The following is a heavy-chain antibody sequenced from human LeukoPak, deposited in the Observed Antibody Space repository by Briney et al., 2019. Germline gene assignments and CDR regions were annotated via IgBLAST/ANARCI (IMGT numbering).Heavy chain of an antibody. CDR2: INPNSGGT. CDR1: GYTFTGYY. V-gene: IGHV1-2*02. J-gene: IGHJ5*02. CDR3: AREMTHDYYDSSGYPGWFHP. D-gene: IGHD3-22*01. Sequence: GASVKVSCKASGYTFTGYYMHWVRQAPGQGLEWMGWINPNSGGTNYAQKFQGRVTMTRDTSISTAYMELSRLRSDDTAVYYCAREMTHDYYDSSGYPGWFHPWGQGTLVTVSS.